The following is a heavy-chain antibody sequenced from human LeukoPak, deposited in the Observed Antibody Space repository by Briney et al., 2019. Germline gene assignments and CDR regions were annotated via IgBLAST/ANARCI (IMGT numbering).Heavy chain of an antibody. J-gene: IGHJ6*02. Sequence: KPSETLSLTCTVSGGSISSGGYYWSWIRQPPGKGLEWIGYIYHSGSTYYNPSLKSRVTISVDRSKNQFSLRLSSVTATDTAVYYCARQRRATEGYYYAMDVWGQGTTVTVFS. V-gene: IGHV4-30-2*01. CDR2: IYHSGST. CDR3: ARQRRATEGYYYAMDV. CDR1: GGSISSGGYY. D-gene: IGHD1-26*01.